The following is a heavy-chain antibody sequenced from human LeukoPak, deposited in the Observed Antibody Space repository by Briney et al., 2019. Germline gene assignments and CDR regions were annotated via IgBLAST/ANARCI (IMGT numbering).Heavy chain of an antibody. D-gene: IGHD3-10*01. CDR3: ARDRWFGESFYFDY. Sequence: SETLSLTCTVSRGSINNFYWSWIRQPPGKGLEWIGYISYSGSTNYNPSLKSRVTISLDTSKNQFSPKLSSVTAADTAIYFCARDRWFGESFYFDYWGQGTLVTVSS. CDR1: RGSINNFY. CDR2: ISYSGST. J-gene: IGHJ4*02. V-gene: IGHV4-59*01.